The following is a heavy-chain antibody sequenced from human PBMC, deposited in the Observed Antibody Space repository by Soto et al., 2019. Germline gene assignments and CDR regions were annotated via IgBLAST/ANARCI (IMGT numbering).Heavy chain of an antibody. D-gene: IGHD2-2*01. V-gene: IGHV1-3*01. CDR3: ASPSYHFLPGDAFDI. CDR2: INAGNGNT. Sequence: QVQLVQSGAEVKKPGASVKVSCKASGYTFTSYAMHWVRQAPGQRLEWMGWINAGNGNTKYSQKFQGRVTITRDTSASTAYMELSSLRSEDTAVYYCASPSYHFLPGDAFDIWGQGTMVTVSS. J-gene: IGHJ3*02. CDR1: GYTFTSYA.